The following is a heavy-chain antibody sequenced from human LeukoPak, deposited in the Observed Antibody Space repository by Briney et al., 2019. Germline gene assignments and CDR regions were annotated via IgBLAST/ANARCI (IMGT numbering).Heavy chain of an antibody. J-gene: IGHJ4*02. Sequence: PSETLSLTCTVSGGSISSYYWSWIRQPPGKGLEWIGYIYYSGSTNYNPSLKSRVTISVDTSKNQSSLKLSSVTAADTAVYYCARGGGVAAAGTYYWGQGTLVTVSS. V-gene: IGHV4-59*12. CDR1: GGSISSYY. CDR3: ARGGGVAAAGTYY. D-gene: IGHD6-13*01. CDR2: IYYSGST.